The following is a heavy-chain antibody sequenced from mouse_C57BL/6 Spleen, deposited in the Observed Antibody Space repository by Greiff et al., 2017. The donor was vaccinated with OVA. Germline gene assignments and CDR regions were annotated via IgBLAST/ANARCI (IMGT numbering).Heavy chain of an antibody. J-gene: IGHJ4*01. D-gene: IGHD2-2*01. V-gene: IGHV1-26*01. CDR3: ARGGWLPYYYAMDY. CDR1: GYTFTDYY. CDR2: INPNNGGT. Sequence: EVQLQQSGPELVKPGASVKISCKASGYTFTDYYMNWVKQSHGKSLEWIGDINPNNGGTSYNQKFKGKATLTVDKSSSTAYMELRSLTSEYSAVYYCARGGWLPYYYAMDYWGQGTSVTVSS.